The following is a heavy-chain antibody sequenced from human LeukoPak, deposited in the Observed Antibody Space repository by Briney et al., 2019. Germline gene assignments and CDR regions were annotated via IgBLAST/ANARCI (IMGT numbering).Heavy chain of an antibody. J-gene: IGHJ4*02. CDR2: LNPNSGNT. D-gene: IGHD3-22*01. V-gene: IGHV1-8*01. Sequence: GASVKVSCKASGYTFTSYDINWVRQATGQGLEWMGWLNPNSGNTGYAQKLQGRVTMTTDTSTSTAYMELRSLRSDDTAVYYCARGSGGYYYDSSGYHFDYWGQGTLVTVSS. CDR3: ARGSGGYYYDSSGYHFDY. CDR1: GYTFTSYD.